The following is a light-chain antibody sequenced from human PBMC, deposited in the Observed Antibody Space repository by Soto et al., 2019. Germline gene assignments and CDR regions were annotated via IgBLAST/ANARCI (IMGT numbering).Light chain of an antibody. CDR3: HQYDSWT. J-gene: IGKJ1*01. CDR1: QLLSSN. CDR2: GAS. Sequence: IVLTQSPCTLSLSAGERATLSCRASQLLSSNLAWYQQRPGQAPRLLIYGASTRATGIPARFSGSGSGTEFNLTISRLENEDFAVYYCHQYDSWTLGQGIKVAIK. V-gene: IGKV3-20*01.